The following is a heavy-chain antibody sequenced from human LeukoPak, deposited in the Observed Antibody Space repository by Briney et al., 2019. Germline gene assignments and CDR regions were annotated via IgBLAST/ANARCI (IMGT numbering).Heavy chain of an antibody. Sequence: SETLSLTCAVYGGSFSGYYWSWIRQPPGKGLEWIGEINHSGSTNYNPSLKSRVTISVDTSKNQFPLKLSSVTAADTAVYYCARNAGYSSPLADYWGQGTLVTVSS. V-gene: IGHV4-34*01. CDR1: GGSFSGYY. CDR3: ARNAGYSSPLADY. J-gene: IGHJ4*02. D-gene: IGHD6-13*01. CDR2: INHSGST.